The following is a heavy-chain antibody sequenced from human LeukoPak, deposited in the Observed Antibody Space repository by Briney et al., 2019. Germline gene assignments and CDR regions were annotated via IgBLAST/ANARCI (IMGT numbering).Heavy chain of an antibody. CDR1: GGSFSGYY. J-gene: IGHJ4*02. Sequence: PSETLSLTCAVYGGSFSGYYWSWIRQPPGKGLEWIGEINHSGSTNYNPSLKSRVTISVDTSKNQFSLKLRSVTAADTAVYYCARGRYYYDSSGYYLFDYWGQGTLVTVSS. D-gene: IGHD3-22*01. CDR2: INHSGST. CDR3: ARGRYYYDSSGYYLFDY. V-gene: IGHV4-34*01.